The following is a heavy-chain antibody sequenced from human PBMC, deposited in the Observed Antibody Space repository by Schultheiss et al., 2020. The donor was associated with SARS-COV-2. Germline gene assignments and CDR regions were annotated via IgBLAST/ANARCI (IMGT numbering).Heavy chain of an antibody. D-gene: IGHD2-2*01. CDR1: GGTFSSYA. CDR3: AREGRCSSTSCYGTAEP. Sequence: ASVKVSCKASGGTFSSYAISWVRQAPGQGLEWMGWINPNSGGTDYAQKFQGWVTMTRDTSISTAYMELSRLRSDDTAVYYCAREGRCSSTSCYGTAEPWGQGTLVTVSS. CDR2: INPNSGGT. J-gene: IGHJ5*02. V-gene: IGHV1-2*04.